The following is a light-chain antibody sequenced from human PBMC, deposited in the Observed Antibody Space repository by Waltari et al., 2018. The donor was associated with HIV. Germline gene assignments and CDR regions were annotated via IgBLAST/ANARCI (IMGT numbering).Light chain of an antibody. CDR3: QQYHSGPT. CDR1: QSVLYSSNNKNY. Sequence: DIVMTQSPDSLAVSLGERATINCKSSQSVLYSSNNKNYVAWYQQKPGQSPKLLVYWASTREFGVPEQFSGSGSGTDFTLTISSLQAEDVAVYYCQQYHSGPTFGQGTKVEIK. J-gene: IGKJ1*01. V-gene: IGKV4-1*01. CDR2: WAS.